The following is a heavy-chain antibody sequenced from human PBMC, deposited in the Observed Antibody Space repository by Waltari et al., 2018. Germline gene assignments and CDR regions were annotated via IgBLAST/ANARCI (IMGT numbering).Heavy chain of an antibody. CDR1: GYTFTSYA. Sequence: QVQLVQSGSELKKPGASVKVSCKASGYTFTSYAMNWVRQAPGQGLEWMGWMNPNSGNTGYAQKFQGRVTITRNTSISTAYMELSSLRSEDTAVYYCARGRGAYSSSWGGGYWGQGTLVTVSS. V-gene: IGHV1-8*03. CDR2: MNPNSGNT. J-gene: IGHJ4*02. CDR3: ARGRGAYSSSWGGGY. D-gene: IGHD6-13*01.